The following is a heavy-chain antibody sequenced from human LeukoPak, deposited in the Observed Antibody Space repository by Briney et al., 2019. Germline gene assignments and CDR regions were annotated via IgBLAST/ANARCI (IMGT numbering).Heavy chain of an antibody. V-gene: IGHV4-34*01. J-gene: IGHJ4*02. CDR2: INHSGST. CDR1: GGSFSGYY. Sequence: SETLSLTCAVYGGSFSGYYWSWIRQPPGKGLEWIGEINHSGSTNYNPSLKSRVTISVDTSMNQFSLKLSSVTAADTAVYYCARGPNYFDYWGQGTLVTVSS. CDR3: ARGPNYFDY.